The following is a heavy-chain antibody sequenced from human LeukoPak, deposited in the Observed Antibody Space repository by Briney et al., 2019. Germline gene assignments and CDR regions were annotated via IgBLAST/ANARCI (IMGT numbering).Heavy chain of an antibody. D-gene: IGHD6-19*01. CDR3: ARDEQWLVPISRPFYGMDV. V-gene: IGHV1-18*01. Sequence: ASVKVSCKASGYTFTSSGISWVRQAPGQGLEWMGWINTYNGNTNYAQKLQGRVTMTTDTPTRTACMELMSLRSDDAAVYYCARDEQWLVPISRPFYGMDVWGEGTTVAVSS. CDR2: INTYNGNT. CDR1: GYTFTSSG. J-gene: IGHJ6*04.